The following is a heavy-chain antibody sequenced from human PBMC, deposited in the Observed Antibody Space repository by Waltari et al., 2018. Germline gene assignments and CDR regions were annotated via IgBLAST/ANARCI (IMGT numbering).Heavy chain of an antibody. Sequence: QVQLQQWGAGLLKPSETLSLTCAVYGGTFSGNYWTWIRQSPGKGLEWMGEINDSGRTKYKPSLKSRVTISIDTSKNQFSLRLSSVTAADRAVYYCARGTFGVVIIPYYYYHMDVWGKGTSVTVSS. J-gene: IGHJ6*03. CDR3: ARGTFGVVIIPYYYYHMDV. CDR2: INDSGRT. D-gene: IGHD3-3*01. V-gene: IGHV4-34*02. CDR1: GGTFSGNY.